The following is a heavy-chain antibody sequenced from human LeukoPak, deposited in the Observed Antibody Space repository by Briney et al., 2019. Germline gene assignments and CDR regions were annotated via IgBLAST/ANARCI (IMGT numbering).Heavy chain of an antibody. CDR3: ARHIQGANVCDY. D-gene: IGHD2-21*01. CDR2: LSYSGST. V-gene: IGHV4-39*01. CDR1: GGSISSSNSC. Sequence: PSETLSLTCTVSGGSISSSNSCWGWIRQPPGKGLEWIGTLSYSGSTYYNPSLKSRITISVDTSKSQFSLRLSSVTAADTALYYCARHIQGANVCDYWGQGTLVTVPS. J-gene: IGHJ4*02.